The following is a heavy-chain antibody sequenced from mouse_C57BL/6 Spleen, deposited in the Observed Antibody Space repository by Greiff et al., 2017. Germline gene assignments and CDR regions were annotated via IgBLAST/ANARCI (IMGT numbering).Heavy chain of an antibody. CDR2: IRNKANGYTT. J-gene: IGHJ4*01. CDR3: ARYIGEENYYYAMDY. V-gene: IGHV7-3*01. CDR1: GFTFTDYY. Sequence: EVKLQESGGGLVQPGGSLSLSCAASGFTFTDYYMSWVRQPPGKALEWLGVIRNKANGYTTEYSATVKGRFTISRDNSQRILYLQMHALRAEDSATYYCARYIGEENYYYAMDYWGQGTSVTVSS.